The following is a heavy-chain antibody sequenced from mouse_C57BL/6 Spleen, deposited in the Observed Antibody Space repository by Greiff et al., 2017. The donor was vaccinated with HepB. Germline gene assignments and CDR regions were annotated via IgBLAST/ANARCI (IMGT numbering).Heavy chain of an antibody. D-gene: IGHD4-1*01. Sequence: VQLQQSEPELVKPGASVKISCKASGYAFSSSWMNWVKQRPGKGLEWIGRIYPGDGDTNYNGKFKGKATLTADKSSSTAYMQLSSLTSEDSAVYFCAREAWDGWGQGTLVTVSA. V-gene: IGHV1-82*01. CDR1: GYAFSSSW. CDR3: AREAWDG. J-gene: IGHJ3*01. CDR2: IYPGDGDT.